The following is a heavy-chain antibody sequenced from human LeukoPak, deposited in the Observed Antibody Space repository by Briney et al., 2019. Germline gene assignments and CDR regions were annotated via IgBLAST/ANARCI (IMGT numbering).Heavy chain of an antibody. Sequence: PGGSLRLSCAASGFTFSSYSMNWVRQAPGKGLEWVAAISYDGKNQHYADSVKGRFTISRDNSKNTLFLQMNRLRTEDSAVYYCAKEGIAVAGTGDDYWGQGTLVTVSS. CDR1: GFTFSSYS. CDR2: ISYDGKNQ. J-gene: IGHJ4*02. V-gene: IGHV3-30*18. CDR3: AKEGIAVAGTGDDY. D-gene: IGHD6-19*01.